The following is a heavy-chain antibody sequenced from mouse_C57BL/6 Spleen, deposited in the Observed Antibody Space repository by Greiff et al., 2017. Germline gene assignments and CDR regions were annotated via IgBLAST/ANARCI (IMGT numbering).Heavy chain of an antibody. J-gene: IGHJ4*01. CDR3: ARNTPPYYYAMDY. V-gene: IGHV2-2*01. CDR1: GFSLTSYG. Sequence: VQLKESGPGLVQPSQSLSITCTVSGFSLTSYGVHWVRQSPGKGLEWLGVIWSGGSTDYNAAFISRLSISKDNSKSQVFFKMNSLQADDTAIYYCARNTPPYYYAMDYWGQGTSVTVSS. CDR2: IWSGGST.